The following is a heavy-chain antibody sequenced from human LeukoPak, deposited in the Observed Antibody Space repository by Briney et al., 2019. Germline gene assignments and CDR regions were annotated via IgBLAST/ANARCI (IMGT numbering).Heavy chain of an antibody. D-gene: IGHD3-3*01. Sequence: RASVKVSCKASGYTFTRYYMHWVRQAPGQGLEWVGIINSSGGSTSYAQKFQGRVTMTRDTSTSTVYMELRSLRSEDTAVYYCARGAPVRFDFWSGLIALFDPWGQGTPVTVSS. CDR2: INSSGGST. CDR1: GYTFTRYY. CDR3: ARGAPVRFDFWSGLIALFDP. V-gene: IGHV1-46*01. J-gene: IGHJ5*02.